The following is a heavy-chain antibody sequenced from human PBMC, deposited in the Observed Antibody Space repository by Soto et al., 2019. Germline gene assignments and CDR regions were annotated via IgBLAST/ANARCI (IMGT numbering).Heavy chain of an antibody. V-gene: IGHV4-39*01. CDR3: ARHHGPLYVGYYYDMDV. CDR2: IYYSGYT. J-gene: IGHJ6*02. Sequence: ASETLSLPCTGSAGSISSSSYHCGWLRRAPGKGLEWIGSIYYSGYTYYNPSLKSRVTISVDTSKNQFSLNLSSVTAADTAVYYCARHHGPLYVGYYYDMDVWGQGTTVT. D-gene: IGHD3-16*01. CDR1: AGSISSSSYH.